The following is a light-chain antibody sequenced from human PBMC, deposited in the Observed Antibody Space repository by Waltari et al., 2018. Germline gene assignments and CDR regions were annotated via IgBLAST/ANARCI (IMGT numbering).Light chain of an antibody. J-gene: IGKJ2*01. CDR1: QGISSY. CDR2: AAA. CDR3: QQYYSYPSYT. V-gene: IGKV1-8*01. Sequence: IRMTQSPSSLSASTGNRVTITCRASQGISSYLAWYQQKPGKATKLLIYAAATLQSGVPSRFSGSGSGTDFTLTISCLQSEDFATYYCQQYYSYPSYTFGQGTKLEIK.